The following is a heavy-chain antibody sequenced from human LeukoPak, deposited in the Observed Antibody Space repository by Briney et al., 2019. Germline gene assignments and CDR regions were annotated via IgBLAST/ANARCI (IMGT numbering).Heavy chain of an antibody. D-gene: IGHD3-22*01. CDR1: GGSFSGYY. V-gene: IGHV4-34*01. Sequence: PSETLSLTCAVYGGSFSGYYWSWIRQPPGKGLEWIGEINHSGSTNYNPSLKSRVTISVDTSKNQFSLKLSSVTAADTAVYYCARENTSGYHYWFDPWGQGTLVTVSS. CDR3: ARENTSGYHYWFDP. J-gene: IGHJ5*02. CDR2: INHSGST.